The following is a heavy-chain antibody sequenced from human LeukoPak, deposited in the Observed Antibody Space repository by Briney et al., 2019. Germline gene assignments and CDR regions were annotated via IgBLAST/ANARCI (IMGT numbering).Heavy chain of an antibody. CDR3: AGSGDIVVVPSVFDP. CDR2: IYYSGST. J-gene: IGHJ5*02. D-gene: IGHD2-2*01. Sequence: SETLSLTCTVSGGSISSGGYYWSWIRLHPGKGLEWIGYIYYSGSTYYNPSLKSRVTISVDTSKNQFSLKLSSVTAADTAVYYCAGSGDIVVVPSVFDPWGQGTLVTVSS. V-gene: IGHV4-31*03. CDR1: GGSISSGGYY.